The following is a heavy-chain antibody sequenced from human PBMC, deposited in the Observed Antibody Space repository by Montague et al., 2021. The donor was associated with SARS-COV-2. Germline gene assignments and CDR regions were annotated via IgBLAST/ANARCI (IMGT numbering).Heavy chain of an antibody. V-gene: IGHV4-39*01. Sequence: SETLSLTCTVSGGSISSSNYYWGWIRQPPGKGLEWIGSIYYSGSTYYNPSLKSRVTISVDTSKNQLSLKLSSVTAADTAVYYCARHYYGSGSYYLGEFDYWGQGTLVTVSS. D-gene: IGHD3-10*01. CDR2: IYYSGST. CDR3: ARHYYGSGSYYLGEFDY. J-gene: IGHJ4*02. CDR1: GGSISSSNYY.